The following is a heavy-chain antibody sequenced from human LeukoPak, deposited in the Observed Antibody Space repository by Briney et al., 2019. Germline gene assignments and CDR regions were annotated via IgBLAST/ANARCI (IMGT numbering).Heavy chain of an antibody. CDR2: IWYDGSNK. CDR1: GFTFSSYG. CDR3: ARDNQGRYGMDV. Sequence: GRSLRLSCAASGFTFSSYGMHWVRQAPGRGLEWVAVIWYDGSNKYYADSVKGRFTISRDNSKNTLYLQMNSLRAEDTALYYCARDNQGRYGMDVWGQGTMVTVSS. V-gene: IGHV3-33*01. J-gene: IGHJ6*02.